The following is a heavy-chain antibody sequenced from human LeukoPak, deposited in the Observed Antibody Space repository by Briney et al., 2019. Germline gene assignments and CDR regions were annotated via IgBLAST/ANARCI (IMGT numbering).Heavy chain of an antibody. CDR2: INPNSGGT. J-gene: IGHJ4*02. D-gene: IGHD1-26*01. CDR3: AREAGASGSYFQPNDY. Sequence: HRASVKVSCKASGYTFTGYYMHWVRQAPGQGLEWMGWINPNSGGTNYAQKFQGRVTMTRDTSISTAYMELSRLRSDDTAVYYCAREAGASGSYFQPNDYWGQGTLVTVSS. CDR1: GYTFTGYY. V-gene: IGHV1-2*02.